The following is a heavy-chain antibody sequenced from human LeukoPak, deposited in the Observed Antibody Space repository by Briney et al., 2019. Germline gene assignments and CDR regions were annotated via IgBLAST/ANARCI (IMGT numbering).Heavy chain of an antibody. CDR2: IGGSGST. J-gene: IGHJ4*02. Sequence: GSLRLSCAAPGFTFSSYVMSWVRQAPGKGLEWVSTIGGSGSTYYADSVKGRFTISRDNSKNTLYLQMNSLRAEDTAVYYCAKGLYYSTYYFDYWGQGTLVTVSS. CDR3: AKGLYYSTYYFDY. V-gene: IGHV3-23*01. CDR1: GFTFSSYV. D-gene: IGHD5/OR15-5a*01.